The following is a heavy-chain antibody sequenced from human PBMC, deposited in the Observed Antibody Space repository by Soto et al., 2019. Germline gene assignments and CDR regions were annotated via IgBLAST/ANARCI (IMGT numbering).Heavy chain of an antibody. D-gene: IGHD3-9*01. CDR1: GYTFIDYY. CDR3: ARPPGYISDWYYFEL. Sequence: GASVKVSCKASGYTFIDYYMHWVRQAPGHGFEWMGRIRPRCGGTNYAQKFQGRVSLTWDTSLNTAYMELSSLISEDTAVYYCARPPGYISDWYYFELWGQGTLVTVSS. CDR2: IRPRCGGT. J-gene: IGHJ4*02. V-gene: IGHV1-2*02.